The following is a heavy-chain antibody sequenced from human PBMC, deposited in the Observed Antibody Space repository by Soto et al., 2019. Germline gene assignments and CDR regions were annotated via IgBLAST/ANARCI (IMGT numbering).Heavy chain of an antibody. D-gene: IGHD4-17*01. CDR1: GFTFSSYA. CDR2: ISYDGSNK. V-gene: IGHV3-30-3*01. J-gene: IGHJ4*02. CDR3: ARGDYNDEAAAD. Sequence: QVQLVESGGGVVQPGRSLRLSCAASGFTFSSYAMHWVRQAPGKGLEWVAVISYDGSNKYYADSVKGRLTISRDNYKNTLELQMNSLRAEDTAVYYCARGDYNDEAAADWGEGTLVTVSS.